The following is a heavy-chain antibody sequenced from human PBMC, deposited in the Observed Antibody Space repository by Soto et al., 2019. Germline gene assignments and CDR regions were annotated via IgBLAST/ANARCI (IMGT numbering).Heavy chain of an antibody. V-gene: IGHV4-4*07. Sequence: PSETLSLTCPVSGASITNFYWSWIRQSAGKGLEWIGRIYTRGSTDYNPSLKSRVTMSIDTSKNQFSLTLSSATAADTAVYYCAKGGAEYFDSWGQGLLVTVSS. J-gene: IGHJ4*02. CDR3: AKGGAEYFDS. CDR1: GASITNFY. D-gene: IGHD3-16*01. CDR2: IYTRGST.